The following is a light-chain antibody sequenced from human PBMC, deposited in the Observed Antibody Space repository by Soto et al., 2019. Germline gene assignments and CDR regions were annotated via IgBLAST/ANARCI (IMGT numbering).Light chain of an antibody. Sequence: QSALTQPASVSGSPEQSITISCTGTSSDVGSYNLVSWYQQHPGKAPKLMIYEGSKRPSGVSNRFSGSKSGNTASLTISGLQDEDEADYYCCSYAGSSTFVFGGGTKLTVL. CDR2: EGS. J-gene: IGLJ2*01. CDR1: SSDVGSYNL. CDR3: CSYAGSSTFV. V-gene: IGLV2-23*03.